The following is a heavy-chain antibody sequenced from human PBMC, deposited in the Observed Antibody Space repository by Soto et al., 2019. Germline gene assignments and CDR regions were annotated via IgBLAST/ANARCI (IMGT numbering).Heavy chain of an antibody. CDR2: IIPIFGTA. V-gene: IGHV1-69*01. CDR3: ARAGGYSGYDYYYGMDV. CDR1: GGTFSSYA. D-gene: IGHD5-12*01. J-gene: IGHJ6*02. Sequence: QVQLVQSGAEVKKPGSSVKVSCKASGGTFSSYAISWVRQAPGQGLELMGGIIPIFGTANYAQKFQGRVTITADESTSTAYMELSSLRSEDTAVYYCARAGGYSGYDYYYGMDVWGQGTTVTVSS.